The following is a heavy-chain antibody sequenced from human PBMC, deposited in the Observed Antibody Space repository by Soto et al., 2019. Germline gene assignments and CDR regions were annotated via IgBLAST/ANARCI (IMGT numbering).Heavy chain of an antibody. Sequence: GGSLRLSCAASGFTFSSYAMSWVRQAPGKGLEWVSAISGSGGSTYYADSVKGRFTISRDNSKNTLYLQMNSLRAEDTAVYYCAKFEISGYDVDGLYYGMDVWGQGTTVTVSS. CDR2: ISGSGGST. V-gene: IGHV3-23*01. J-gene: IGHJ6*02. D-gene: IGHD5-12*01. CDR1: GFTFSSYA. CDR3: AKFEISGYDVDGLYYGMDV.